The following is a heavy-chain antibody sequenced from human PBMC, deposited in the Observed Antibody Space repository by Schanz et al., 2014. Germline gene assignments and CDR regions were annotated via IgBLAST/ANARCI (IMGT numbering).Heavy chain of an antibody. V-gene: IGHV1-18*01. D-gene: IGHD3-16*01. Sequence: QLMQSGSEVRKPGASVKVSCKASGYIFGSHGITWVRQAPGQGLEWMGWISAYNGHTTYAQKFQGRVTMTTDTSTSTAYMELSSLRSGDTAVYYCTKGRTFGRWGQGTLVTVSS. CDR2: ISAYNGHT. CDR3: TKGRTFGR. J-gene: IGHJ4*02. CDR1: GYIFGSHG.